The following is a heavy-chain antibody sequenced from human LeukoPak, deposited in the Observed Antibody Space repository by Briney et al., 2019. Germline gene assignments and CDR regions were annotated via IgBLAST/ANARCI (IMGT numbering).Heavy chain of an antibody. D-gene: IGHD4-17*01. CDR3: ARQDVYGDSYYFDY. CDR2: IYTSGST. J-gene: IGHJ4*02. CDR1: GGSISSYY. V-gene: IGHV4-4*07. Sequence: SETLSLTCTVSGGSISSYYWSWIRQPAGEGLEWIGRIYTSGSTNYNPSLKSRVTMSVDTSKNQFSLKLSSVTAADTAVYYCARQDVYGDSYYFDYWGQGTLVTVSS.